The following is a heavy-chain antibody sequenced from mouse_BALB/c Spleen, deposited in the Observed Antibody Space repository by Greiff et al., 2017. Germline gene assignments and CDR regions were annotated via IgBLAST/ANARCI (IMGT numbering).Heavy chain of an antibody. Sequence: EVHLVESGGGLVQPGGSLKLSCAASGFTFSSYGMSWVRQTPDKRLELVATINSNGGSTYYPDSVKGRFTISRDNAKNTLYLQMSSLKSEDTAMYYCARGYYYGSSYAMDYWGQGTSVTVSS. J-gene: IGHJ4*01. CDR2: INSNGGST. CDR1: GFTFSSYG. D-gene: IGHD1-1*01. CDR3: ARGYYYGSSYAMDY. V-gene: IGHV5-6-3*01.